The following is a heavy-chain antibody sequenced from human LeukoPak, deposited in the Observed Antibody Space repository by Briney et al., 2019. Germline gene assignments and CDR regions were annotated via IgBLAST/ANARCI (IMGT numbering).Heavy chain of an antibody. J-gene: IGHJ4*02. Sequence: PSETLSLTCTVSGGSISSYYWSWIRQPPGKGLEWIGYIYYSGSVNYSPSLRSRITISIDTSKNQFSLKVRSVTAADTAIYYCARIFSGGFRPDYFDSWGQGTLVTVSS. D-gene: IGHD3-16*01. CDR2: IYYSGSV. CDR1: GGSISSYY. V-gene: IGHV4-59*01. CDR3: ARIFSGGFRPDYFDS.